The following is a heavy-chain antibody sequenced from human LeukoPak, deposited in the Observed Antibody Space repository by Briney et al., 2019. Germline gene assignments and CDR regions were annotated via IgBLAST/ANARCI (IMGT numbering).Heavy chain of an antibody. CDR1: GGSVSSDDHY. CDR2: INYRGSA. V-gene: IGHV4-30-4*01. J-gene: IGHJ4*02. D-gene: IGHD2/OR15-2a*01. CDR3: ARASNFLSGFDY. Sequence: SQTLSLTCNVSGGSVSSDDHYLSWIRQPPGTALEYIGYINYRGSAYYNPSLRSRVTMLVDTSKSQFSLKLYSMTAADTAVYYCARASNFLSGFDYWGQGTLVTVSS.